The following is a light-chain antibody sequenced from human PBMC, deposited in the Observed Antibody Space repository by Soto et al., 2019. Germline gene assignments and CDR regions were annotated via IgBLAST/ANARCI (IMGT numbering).Light chain of an antibody. CDR3: QQYGSSPPYT. J-gene: IGKJ2*01. CDR2: GAS. CDR1: HSVSSSY. V-gene: IGKV3-20*01. Sequence: EIVLTQSPGTLSLSPGERATLSCRASHSVSSSYLAWYQQKPGQAPRLLIYGASSRATGIPDRFSGSGSGTDFTLTINRLEPEDFAVYYWQQYGSSPPYTFGQGTKLEIK.